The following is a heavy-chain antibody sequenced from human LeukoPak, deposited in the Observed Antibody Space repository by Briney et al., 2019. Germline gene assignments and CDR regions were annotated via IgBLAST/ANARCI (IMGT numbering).Heavy chain of an antibody. CDR3: ARDSYYGSGSYYETSPTD. J-gene: IGHJ4*02. D-gene: IGHD3-10*01. V-gene: IGHV1-2*06. CDR2: INPNSGGT. Sequence: ASVKVSRKASGYTFTGYYMHWVRQAPGQGLEWMGRINPNSGGTNYAQKFQGRVTMTRDTSISTAHMELSRLRSDDTAVYYCARDSYYGSGSYYETSPTDWGQGTLVTVSS. CDR1: GYTFTGYY.